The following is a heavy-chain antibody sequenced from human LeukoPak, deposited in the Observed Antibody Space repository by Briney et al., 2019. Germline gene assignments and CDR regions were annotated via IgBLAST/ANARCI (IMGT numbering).Heavy chain of an antibody. CDR3: SRSLTGTTFGDY. D-gene: IGHD1-7*01. Sequence: PGGSLRLSCAASGFSFSTSTMHWVRQASGKGLEGVGRIRDKAESYATVYAASVKGRLTISRDDSQNTAYLQLDSVRSDDTAVYYCSRSLTGTTFGDYWGQGTLVTVSS. V-gene: IGHV3-73*01. CDR1: GFSFSTST. CDR2: IRDKAESYAT. J-gene: IGHJ4*02.